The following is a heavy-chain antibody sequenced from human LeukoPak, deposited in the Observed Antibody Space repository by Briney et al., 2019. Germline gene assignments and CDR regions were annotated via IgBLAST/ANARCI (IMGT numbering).Heavy chain of an antibody. CDR3: AKDLGYCSSFSCPFDY. V-gene: IGHV3-23*01. CDR1: GFSFSSYT. J-gene: IGHJ4*02. D-gene: IGHD2-2*01. CDR2: ISGSGGSS. Sequence: GGSLRLSCAVSGFSFSSYTMSWVRQAPGKGLEWVSAISGSGGSSYYADCVKGRFTISRDNSKNTLFLQMNSLRAEDTAVYYCAKDLGYCSSFSCPFDYWGQGTLVTVSS.